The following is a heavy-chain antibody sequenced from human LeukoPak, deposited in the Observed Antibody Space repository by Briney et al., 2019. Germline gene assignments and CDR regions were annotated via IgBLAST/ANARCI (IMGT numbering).Heavy chain of an antibody. CDR2: IKSDGSIT. V-gene: IGHV3-74*01. CDR3: ARGDWDFDY. Sequence: GGSLRLSCAASGFTFSSYWMHWVRQAPGKGLVWVSRIKSDGSITDYADSVKGRFTISRDNAKNSLYLQMNSLRAEDTAVYYCARGDWDFDYWGQGTLVTVSS. D-gene: IGHD3/OR15-3a*01. CDR1: GFTFSSYW. J-gene: IGHJ4*02.